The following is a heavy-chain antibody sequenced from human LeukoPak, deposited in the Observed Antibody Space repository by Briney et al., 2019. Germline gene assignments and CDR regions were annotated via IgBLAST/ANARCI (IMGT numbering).Heavy chain of an antibody. CDR2: IYSGGST. J-gene: IGHJ6*02. Sequence: GGSLRLSCAASGFTVSSNYMSWVRQAPGKGLEWVSVIYSGGSTYYADSVKGRFTISRDNSKNTLYLQMNSLRAEDTAVYYCARDRSRAAALYYYYGMDVWGQGTTVAVSS. CDR3: ARDRSRAAALYYYYGMDV. CDR1: GFTVSSNY. V-gene: IGHV3-66*01. D-gene: IGHD6-13*01.